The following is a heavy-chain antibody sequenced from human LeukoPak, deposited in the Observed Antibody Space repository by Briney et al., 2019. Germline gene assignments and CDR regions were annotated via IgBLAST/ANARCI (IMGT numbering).Heavy chain of an antibody. CDR2: ISSSSSYI. CDR3: ARDVSSWYEPNWFDP. CDR1: GFTFSSYS. V-gene: IGHV3-21*01. Sequence: GGSLRLSCAASGFTFSSYSMNWVRQAPGKGLEWVSSISSSSSYIYYADSVKGRFTISRDNAKNSLYLQMNSLRAEDTAVYHCARDVSSWYEPNWFDPWGQGTLVTVSS. D-gene: IGHD6-13*01. J-gene: IGHJ5*02.